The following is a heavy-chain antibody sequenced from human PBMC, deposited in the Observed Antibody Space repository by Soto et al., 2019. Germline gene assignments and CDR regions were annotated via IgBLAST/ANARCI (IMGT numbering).Heavy chain of an antibody. D-gene: IGHD2-2*01. CDR2: IYSGGST. Sequence: GGSLRLSCAASGFTVSSNYMSWVRQAPGKGLEWVSVIYSGGSTYYADSVKGRFTISRDNSKNTLYLQMNSLRAEDTAVYYCARGIVVVPAAADDAFDIWGQGTMVTVSS. CDR1: GFTVSSNY. V-gene: IGHV3-53*01. J-gene: IGHJ3*02. CDR3: ARGIVVVPAAADDAFDI.